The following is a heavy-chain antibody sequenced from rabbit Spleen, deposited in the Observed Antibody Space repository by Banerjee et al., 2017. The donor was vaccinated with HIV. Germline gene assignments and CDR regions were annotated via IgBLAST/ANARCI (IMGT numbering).Heavy chain of an antibody. V-gene: IGHV1S45*01. J-gene: IGHJ6*01. Sequence: QEQLEESGGDLVKPGASLTLTCTASGFSFNNNYVMCWVRQAPGKGLEWIGCVGSGATGNTYYASWAKGRFTISKTSSTTLTLQMTSLTAADTATYFCARDTSSSFSSYGMDLWGQGTLVTVS. D-gene: IGHD1-1*01. CDR2: VGSGATGNT. CDR3: ARDTSSSFSSYGMDL. CDR1: GFSFNNNYV.